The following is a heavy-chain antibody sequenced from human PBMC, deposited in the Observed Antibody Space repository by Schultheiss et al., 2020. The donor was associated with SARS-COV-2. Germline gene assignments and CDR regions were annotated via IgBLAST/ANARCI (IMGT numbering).Heavy chain of an antibody. V-gene: IGHV5-51*01. J-gene: IGHJ4*02. CDR2: IYPGDSDT. D-gene: IGHD1-26*01. CDR1: GFTFSSFA. CDR3: ARHGIAYSGAPADY. Sequence: GGSLRLSCATSGFTFSSFAMTWVRQAPGKGLEWMGIIYPGDSDTRFRPPFQGLVTISADKTNSTAYLQWSRLKASDTAMYYCARHGIAYSGAPADYWGQGTLVTVSS.